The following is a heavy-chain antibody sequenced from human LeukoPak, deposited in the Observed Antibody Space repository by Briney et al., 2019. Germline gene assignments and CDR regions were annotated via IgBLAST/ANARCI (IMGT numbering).Heavy chain of an antibody. CDR2: IYHSGST. CDR3: ARDLRGVATGYYYYCGMDV. Sequence: SETLSLTCAVSGGSISSSNWWSWVRQPPGKGLEWIGEIYHSGSTNYNPSLKSRVTISVDKSKNQFSLKLSSVTAADTAVYYCARDLRGVATGYYYYCGMDVWGKGTTVTVSS. CDR1: GGSISSSNW. J-gene: IGHJ6*04. V-gene: IGHV4-4*02. D-gene: IGHD5-12*01.